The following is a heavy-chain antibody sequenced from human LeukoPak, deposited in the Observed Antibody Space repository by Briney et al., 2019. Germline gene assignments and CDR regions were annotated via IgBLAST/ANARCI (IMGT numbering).Heavy chain of an antibody. CDR1: GYSINSGYY. V-gene: IGHV4-38-2*02. CDR3: ARVVAGSSCDY. Sequence: SETLSLTCTVSGYSINSGYYWGWIRQPPGKGLEWIGSIYRTGTAYYNASLKSRVTISVDTSKNQFSLRLSSVTAADTAVYYCARVVAGSSCDYWGQGALVTVSS. CDR2: IYRTGTA. D-gene: IGHD6-19*01. J-gene: IGHJ4*02.